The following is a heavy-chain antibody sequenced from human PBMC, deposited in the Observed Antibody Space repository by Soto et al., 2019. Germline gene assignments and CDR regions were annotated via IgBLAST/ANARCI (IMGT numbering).Heavy chain of an antibody. J-gene: IGHJ4*02. CDR2: IKSKTDGGTT. Sequence: GGSLRLSCAASGFTFSNAWMSWVRQAPGKGLEWVGRIKSKTDGGTTDYAAPVKGRFTISRDDSKNTLYLQMNSLKTEDTAVYYCTTDRHPPSYSQQDIVVVPAARVYIDYWGQGTLVTVSS. CDR1: GFTFSNAW. V-gene: IGHV3-15*01. D-gene: IGHD2-2*01. CDR3: TTDRHPPSYSQQDIVVVPAARVYIDY.